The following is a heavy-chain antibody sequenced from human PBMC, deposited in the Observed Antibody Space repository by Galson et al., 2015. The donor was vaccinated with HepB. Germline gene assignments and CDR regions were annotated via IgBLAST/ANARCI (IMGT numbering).Heavy chain of an antibody. Sequence: SLRLSCAASGFIFTDYYMSWIRQAPGRGLEWVSYISGSGSTKFYGDSVKGRFTISRDNAKNSVYLQMNSLRAEDTAVYYCARDLRIRPNYFYFYGMDVWGQGTTVTVSS. D-gene: IGHD5-18*01. J-gene: IGHJ6*02. V-gene: IGHV3-11*01. CDR3: ARDLRIRPNYFYFYGMDV. CDR2: ISGSGSTK. CDR1: GFIFTDYY.